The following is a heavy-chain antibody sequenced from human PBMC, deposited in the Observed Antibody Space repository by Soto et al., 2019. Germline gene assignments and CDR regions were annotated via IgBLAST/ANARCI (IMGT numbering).Heavy chain of an antibody. J-gene: IGHJ5*02. Sequence: ASVKVSCKASGYTFTSYAMHWVRQAPGQGLEWMGWINAGNGNTKYSQKFQGRVTITRDTSASTAYMELSSLRSEDTAVYYCARDSSGAGGWFDPWGQGTLVTVSS. D-gene: IGHD3-10*01. V-gene: IGHV1-3*01. CDR2: INAGNGNT. CDR1: GYTFTSYA. CDR3: ARDSSGAGGWFDP.